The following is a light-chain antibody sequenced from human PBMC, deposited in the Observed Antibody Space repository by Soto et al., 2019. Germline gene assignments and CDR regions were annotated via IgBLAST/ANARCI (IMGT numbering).Light chain of an antibody. J-gene: IGKJ5*01. Sequence: EIVLTQSPGTLSLSPGERATLSCRASQTTSRTYLAWYQQTPGQAPRLLIYGAFTRATGIPDRFSGSWSGTGFTLTIDRLEPEDFAVYYCQHYGSSVPITFGQGTRLEIK. V-gene: IGKV3-20*01. CDR1: QTTSRTY. CDR2: GAF. CDR3: QHYGSSVPIT.